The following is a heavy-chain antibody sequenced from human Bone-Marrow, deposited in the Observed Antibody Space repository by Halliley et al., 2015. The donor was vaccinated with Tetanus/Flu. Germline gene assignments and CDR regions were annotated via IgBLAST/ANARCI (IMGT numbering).Heavy chain of an antibody. J-gene: IGHJ4*02. Sequence: WVGRIRDKANSYTTEYAASVKGRFTISRDDSQTSLYLQMNSLKTEDTAVYYCARLPRRSSGENYWGQGTLVTVSS. CDR3: ARLPRRSSGENY. D-gene: IGHD2-15*01. CDR2: IRDKANSYTT. V-gene: IGHV3-72*01.